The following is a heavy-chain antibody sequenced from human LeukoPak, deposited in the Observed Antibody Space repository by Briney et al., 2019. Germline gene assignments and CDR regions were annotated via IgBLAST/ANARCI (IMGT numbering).Heavy chain of an antibody. V-gene: IGHV3-48*03. D-gene: IGHD5-12*01. CDR1: GFTFSSYE. CDR2: ISSSGSTI. CDR3: ARDVLTPIVATIREDAFDI. Sequence: GGSLRLSCAASGFTFSSYEMNWVRQAPGKGLEWVSYISSSGSTIYYADSVKGRFTISRDNAKNSLYLQMNSLRAEDTAVYYCARDVLTPIVATIREDAFDIWGQGTMVTVSS. J-gene: IGHJ3*02.